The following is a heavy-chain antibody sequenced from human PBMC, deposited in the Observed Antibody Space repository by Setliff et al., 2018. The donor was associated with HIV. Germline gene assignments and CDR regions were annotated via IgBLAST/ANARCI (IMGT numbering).Heavy chain of an antibody. CDR2: VYTTGSA. J-gene: IGHJ4*02. D-gene: IGHD6-19*01. CDR3: ARALAGGSGWNYFDF. CDR1: GASFIRSRYY. Sequence: SETLSLTCTVSGASFIRSRYYWSWIRQPAGKGLEWIGHVYTTGSASYNPSLESRVTILEALSKNQFSLNLDSVTAADTAVYFCARALAGGSGWNYFDFWGPGTLVTV. V-gene: IGHV4-61*09.